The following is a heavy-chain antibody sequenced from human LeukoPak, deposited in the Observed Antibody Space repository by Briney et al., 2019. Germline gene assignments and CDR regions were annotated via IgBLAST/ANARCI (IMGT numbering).Heavy chain of an antibody. CDR1: GFTFSSYG. D-gene: IGHD1-26*01. Sequence: GGSLRLSCAASGFTFSSYGMHWVRQAPGKGLEWLAFIRYDGSNKYYADSVKGRFTISRDNSKNTLYLQMNSLRAEDTAVYYCAKSAVIVGAFLPFDYWGQGTLVTVSS. CDR3: AKSAVIVGAFLPFDY. V-gene: IGHV3-30*02. CDR2: IRYDGSNK. J-gene: IGHJ4*02.